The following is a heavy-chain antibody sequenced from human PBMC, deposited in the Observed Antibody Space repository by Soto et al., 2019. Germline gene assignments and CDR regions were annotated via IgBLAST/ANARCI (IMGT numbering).Heavy chain of an antibody. D-gene: IGHD3-22*01. CDR1: GFTFSDCY. CDR3: AREIVVVITGAFDI. J-gene: IGHJ3*02. Sequence: GGSLRLSCAASGFTFSDCYMSWIRQAPGKGLEWVSYISSSGSTIYYADSVKGRFTISRGNAKNSLYLQMNSLRAEDTAVYYCAREIVVVITGAFDIWGQGTMVTVSS. CDR2: ISSSGSTI. V-gene: IGHV3-11*01.